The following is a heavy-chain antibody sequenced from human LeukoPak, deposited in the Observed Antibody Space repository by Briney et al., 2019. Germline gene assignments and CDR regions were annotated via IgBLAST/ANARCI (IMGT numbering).Heavy chain of an antibody. Sequence: SETLSLTCTVSGYTISSGYYWGWIRQPPGKGLEWIGSTYHSGSTYYNPSLKSRVTISVDTSKNQFSLKLSSVTAADTAVYYCARAYGGYCSSTSCYADYYYYYMDVWGKGTTVTVSS. CDR2: TYHSGST. J-gene: IGHJ6*03. CDR3: ARAYGGYCSSTSCYADYYYYYMDV. D-gene: IGHD2-2*01. V-gene: IGHV4-38-2*02. CDR1: GYTISSGYY.